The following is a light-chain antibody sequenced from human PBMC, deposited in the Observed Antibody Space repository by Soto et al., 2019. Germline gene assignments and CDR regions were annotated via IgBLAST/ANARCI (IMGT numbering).Light chain of an antibody. CDR1: QSVLYSSNNKNY. Sequence: DIVMTQSPDSLAVSLGERATINCKSSQSVLYSSNNKNYLAWYQQKPGQPPKLLIYWASTRESGVPDRFRGSGSGTDFTLTITSLQAEDFALYYCQQYHNLWTFGQGTKVDIK. CDR3: QQYHNLWT. J-gene: IGKJ1*01. CDR2: WAS. V-gene: IGKV4-1*01.